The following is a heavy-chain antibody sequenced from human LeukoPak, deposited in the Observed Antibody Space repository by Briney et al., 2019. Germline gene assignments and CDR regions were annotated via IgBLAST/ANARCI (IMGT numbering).Heavy chain of an antibody. CDR3: ARDRGDILTYFDY. J-gene: IGHJ4*02. CDR2: ISYNGYT. D-gene: IGHD3-9*01. Sequence: SETLSLTCTVSGGSISNYFWSWVRQPPGKGLEWIGYISYNGYTNYNPSLKSRVTISVDTSKNQFSLKLSSVTAADTAVYYCARDRGDILTYFDYWGQGTLVTVSS. V-gene: IGHV4-59*01. CDR1: GGSISNYF.